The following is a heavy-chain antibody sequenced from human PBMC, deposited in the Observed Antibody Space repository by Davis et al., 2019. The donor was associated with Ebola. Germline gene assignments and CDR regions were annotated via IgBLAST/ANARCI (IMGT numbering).Heavy chain of an antibody. J-gene: IGHJ4*02. CDR3: ARRGHDYVWGSLAFFEY. CDR2: IWYDESKK. V-gene: IGHV3-33*07. CDR1: EFSFNTYW. Sequence: GESLKISCAASEFSFNTYWMSWVRQAPGKGLEWVASIWYDESKKYYADSVKGRFSISRDNSKNTVDLQMDNLRAEDTAVYFCARRGHDYVWGSLAFFEYWGQGTLVTVSS. D-gene: IGHD3-16*01.